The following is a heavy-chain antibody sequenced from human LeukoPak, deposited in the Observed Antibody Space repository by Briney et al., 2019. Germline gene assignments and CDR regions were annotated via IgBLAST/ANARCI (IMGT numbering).Heavy chain of an antibody. CDR1: GFTFTSSA. V-gene: IGHV1-58*02. D-gene: IGHD3-3*01. J-gene: IGHJ4*02. CDR2: IVVGSGNT. CDR3: AADLWGISFLSY. Sequence: ASVKVSCKASGFTFTSSAMQWVRQARGQRLEWIGWIVVGSGNTNYAQKFQERVTITRDMSTSTAYMELSSLRSEDTAVYYCAADLWGISFLSYWGQGTLVTVSS.